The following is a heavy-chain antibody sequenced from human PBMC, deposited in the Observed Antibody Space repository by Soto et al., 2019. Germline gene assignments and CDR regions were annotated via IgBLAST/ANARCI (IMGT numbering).Heavy chain of an antibody. Sequence: GGSLRLSCAASGFTFGSYWMHWVRQAPGKGLVWVSRINSDGSFTASADSVKGRFTISSDNAKNTLDLQMTSLRAEDTSVYYCAIVGRGYSYGYEDYWGQGTLVTVSS. V-gene: IGHV3-74*01. CDR3: AIVGRGYSYGYEDY. D-gene: IGHD5-18*01. CDR2: INSDGSFT. CDR1: GFTFGSYW. J-gene: IGHJ4*02.